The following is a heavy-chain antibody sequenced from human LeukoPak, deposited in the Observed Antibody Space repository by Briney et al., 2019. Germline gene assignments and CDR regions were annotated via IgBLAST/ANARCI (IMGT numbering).Heavy chain of an antibody. CDR3: ARARDYGDYVQGAFDI. Sequence: PSETLSLTCTVSGGSISSYYWSWIRQPPGKGLEWIGYIYHSGSTYYNPSLKSRVTISVDRSKNQFSLKLSSVTAADTAVYYCARARDYGDYVQGAFDIWGQGTMVTVSS. CDR1: GGSISSYY. CDR2: IYHSGST. V-gene: IGHV4-59*12. J-gene: IGHJ3*02. D-gene: IGHD4-17*01.